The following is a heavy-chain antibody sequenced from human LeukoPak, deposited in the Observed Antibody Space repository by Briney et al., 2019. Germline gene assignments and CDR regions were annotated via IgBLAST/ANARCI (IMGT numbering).Heavy chain of an antibody. J-gene: IGHJ4*02. D-gene: IGHD3-22*01. Sequence: GGSLRLSCAAPGFTFSSYCMSWVRQAPGKGLEWVANIKQDGSEKSYVDAVKGRFTISRDNAKNSLYLQMNSLRAKDTAVYYCATRRGYYYDSSGYYFDYWGQGTLVTVSS. CDR2: IKQDGSEK. CDR3: ATRRGYYYDSSGYYFDY. CDR1: GFTFSSYC. V-gene: IGHV3-7*01.